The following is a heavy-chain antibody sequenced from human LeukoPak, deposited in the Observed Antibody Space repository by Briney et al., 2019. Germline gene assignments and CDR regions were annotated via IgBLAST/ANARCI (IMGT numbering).Heavy chain of an antibody. CDR1: GYTFTSYG. Sequence: ASVKVSCKASGYTFTSYGISWLRQAPGRGLEWMGWISAYNGNTNYAQKLQGRVTMTTDTSTSTAYMELRSLRSDDTAVYYCARDADEEGFDYWGQGTLVTVSS. CDR2: ISAYNGNT. V-gene: IGHV1-18*01. J-gene: IGHJ4*02. CDR3: ARDADEEGFDY.